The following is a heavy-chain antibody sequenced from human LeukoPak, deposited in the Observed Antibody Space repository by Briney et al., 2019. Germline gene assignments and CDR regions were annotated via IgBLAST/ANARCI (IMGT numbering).Heavy chain of an antibody. V-gene: IGHV4-4*07. CDR1: GGSTSSYY. J-gene: IGHJ6*03. D-gene: IGHD3-10*01. CDR2: IYTSGST. CDR3: ASSLLERGSGSYLWYYYYMDV. Sequence: PSETLSLTCTVSGGSTSSYYWSWIRQPAGKGLEWIGRIYTSGSTNYNPSLKSRVTMSVDTSKNQFSLKLSSVTAADTAVYYCASSLLERGSGSYLWYYYYMDVWGKGTTVTDSS.